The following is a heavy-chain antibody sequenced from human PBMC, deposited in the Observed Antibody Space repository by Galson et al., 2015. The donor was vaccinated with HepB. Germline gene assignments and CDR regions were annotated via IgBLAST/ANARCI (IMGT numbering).Heavy chain of an antibody. CDR3: ARGDALYYYDSGTYSPQPLDY. D-gene: IGHD3-22*01. V-gene: IGHV3-21*01. J-gene: IGHJ4*02. CDR2: ISSSSSYI. Sequence: SLRLSCAASGFTFSFYSMNWVRQAPGKGLEWVSSISSSSSYIYYADSVKGRFTISRDNAKNSPYLQMNSLRAEDTAVYYCARGDALYYYDSGTYSPQPLDYWGQGTLVTVSS. CDR1: GFTFSFYS.